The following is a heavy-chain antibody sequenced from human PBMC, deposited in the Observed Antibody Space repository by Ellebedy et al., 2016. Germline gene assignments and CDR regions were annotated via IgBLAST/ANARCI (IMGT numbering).Heavy chain of an antibody. J-gene: IGHJ3*01. V-gene: IGHV4-59*02. CDR1: GGSVSSDY. Sequence: SETLSLTCNVSGGSVSSDYWNWIRRPPGKRLEWIGFVFHTGATLYNPSLKSRVTMSVDTSKSQFSLRLTSVTAADTAVYYCAKWNGGWYAFEVWGQGTMVTVSS. CDR3: AKWNGGWYAFEV. CDR2: VFHTGAT. D-gene: IGHD6-19*01.